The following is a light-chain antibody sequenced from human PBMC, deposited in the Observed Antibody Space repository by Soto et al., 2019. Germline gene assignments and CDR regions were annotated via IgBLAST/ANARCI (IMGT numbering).Light chain of an antibody. V-gene: IGLV4-69*02. CDR3: QTWAHGVVV. CDR1: SGHSTYA. Sequence: QLVLTQSPSASASLGASVKLTCTLTSGHSTYAIAWHQQQPERGPRYLMKLNSDGSHYKGDGIPDRFSGSSSGSERYLTISSLQSEDEADYYCQTWAHGVVVFGGGTQLTVL. CDR2: LNSDGSH. J-gene: IGLJ2*01.